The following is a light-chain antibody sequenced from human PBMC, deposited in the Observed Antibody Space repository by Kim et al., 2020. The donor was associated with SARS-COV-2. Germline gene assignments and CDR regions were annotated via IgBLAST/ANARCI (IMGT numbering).Light chain of an antibody. CDR2: GKN. J-gene: IGLJ2*01. CDR1: SLRRYY. V-gene: IGLV3-19*01. Sequence: SSELTQDPAVSVALGQTVRISCQGDSLRRYYATWYQQKPRQSPVVVSYGKNNRPSGIPDRFSGSSSGNTASLTITGAQAEDEADYYCQSRDSSDKVVFGGGTKLTVL. CDR3: QSRDSSDKVV.